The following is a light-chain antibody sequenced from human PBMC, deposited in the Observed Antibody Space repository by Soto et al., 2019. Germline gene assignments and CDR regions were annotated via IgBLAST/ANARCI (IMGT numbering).Light chain of an antibody. Sequence: IVLTQSPAIMSLSPGESASLSCRASQSVSDYLSWYQQKPGQAPRLFIYDVSKMATGIPARFSGSGSGTDFTLTISSLEPEDFAVYFCQQRYDWPWTFGLGTKVEI. CDR1: QSVSDY. V-gene: IGKV3-11*01. J-gene: IGKJ1*01. CDR2: DVS. CDR3: QQRYDWPWT.